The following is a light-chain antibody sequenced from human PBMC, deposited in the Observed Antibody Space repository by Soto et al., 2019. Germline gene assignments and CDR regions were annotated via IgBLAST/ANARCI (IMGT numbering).Light chain of an antibody. J-gene: IGLJ3*02. CDR1: SGSVSTSSY. V-gene: IGLV8-61*01. Sequence: QAVVTQEPSFSVSPGGTVTLTSGLSSGSVSTSSYPTWYQQTPGQAPRTLIYSTNTRSSGVPDRFSGSILGNKAALTITGAQADDESDYYCVLYIGTWVFGGGTKVTVL. CDR2: STN. CDR3: VLYIGTWV.